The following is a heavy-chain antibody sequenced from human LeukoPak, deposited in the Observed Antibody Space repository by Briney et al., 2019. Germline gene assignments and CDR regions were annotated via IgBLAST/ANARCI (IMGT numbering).Heavy chain of an antibody. CDR1: GFTFHDYA. CDR2: IRWNNGMI. Sequence: PGGSLRLSCAASGFTFHDYAMHWVRQAPGKGLEWVAGIRWNNGMIGYADSVKGRFTISRDNAKNSLYLQMNSLRVEDMALYYCAKGLNDYADGFDSWGQGTLVTVSS. D-gene: IGHD4-17*01. J-gene: IGHJ4*02. CDR3: AKGLNDYADGFDS. V-gene: IGHV3-9*03.